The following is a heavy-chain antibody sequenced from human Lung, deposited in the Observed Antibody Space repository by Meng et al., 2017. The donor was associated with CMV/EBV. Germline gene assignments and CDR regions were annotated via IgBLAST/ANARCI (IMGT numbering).Heavy chain of an antibody. D-gene: IGHD3-3*01. CDR3: AREPHPVGDFCRGIRCPG. CDR2: ISSGSTYI. V-gene: IGHV3-21*01. J-gene: IGHJ4*02. CDR1: GFPFSSYS. Sequence: SLKISXAASGFPFSSYSMTWVRQAPGKGLEWASSISSGSTYIYHADSVKGRSTISTDNAKSSLYLQMNSLRAEATAVDYCAREPHPVGDFCRGIRCPGWGQGTLVTVSS.